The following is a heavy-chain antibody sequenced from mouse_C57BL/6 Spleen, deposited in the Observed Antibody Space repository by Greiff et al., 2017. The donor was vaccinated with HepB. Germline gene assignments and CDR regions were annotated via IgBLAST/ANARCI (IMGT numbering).Heavy chain of an antibody. CDR3: ASKGQLAWFAY. J-gene: IGHJ3*01. V-gene: IGHV1-81*01. Sequence: QVQLQQSGAELARPGASVKLSCKASGYTFTSYGISWVKQRTGQGLEWIGEIYPRSGNTYYNEKFKGKATLTADKSSSTAYMELRSLTSEDSAVYFWASKGQLAWFAYWGQGTLVTVSA. CDR1: GYTFTSYG. D-gene: IGHD4-1*02. CDR2: IYPRSGNT.